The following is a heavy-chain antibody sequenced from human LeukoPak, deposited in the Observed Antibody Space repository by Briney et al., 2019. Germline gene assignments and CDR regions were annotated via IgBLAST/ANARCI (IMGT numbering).Heavy chain of an antibody. Sequence: SVTVSCTASGGTFSSYAISWVRQAPGQGLEWMGGIIPIFGTANYAQKFQGRVTITADESTSTAYMELSSLRSEDTAVCYCARDPGYSGYDYLLYYYYYGMDVWGQGTTVTVSS. J-gene: IGHJ6*02. CDR2: IIPIFGTA. CDR3: ARDPGYSGYDYLLYYYYYGMDV. V-gene: IGHV1-69*13. CDR1: GGTFSSYA. D-gene: IGHD5-12*01.